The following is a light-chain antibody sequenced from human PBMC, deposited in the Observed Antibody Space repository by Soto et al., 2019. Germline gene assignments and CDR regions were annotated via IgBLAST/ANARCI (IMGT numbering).Light chain of an antibody. V-gene: IGKV3-15*01. J-gene: IGKJ4*01. CDR2: GAS. CDR1: RSVSNR. CDR3: QQYYNWPVT. Sequence: EILMTQSPATLSVSPGETVTFSCRASRSVSNRLAWYQHKPGQAPRLLISGASNGATGIPPKFSGSGSGTEFTLTVVSLQSDDIAVYYCQQYYNWPVTFGGGTKVDIK.